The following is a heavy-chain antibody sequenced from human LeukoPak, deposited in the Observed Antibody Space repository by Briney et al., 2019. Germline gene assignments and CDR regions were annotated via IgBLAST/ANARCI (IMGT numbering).Heavy chain of an antibody. CDR2: ISWNSGSI. CDR1: GFTFDDYA. V-gene: IGHV3-9*01. J-gene: IGHJ6*02. CDR3: AKGTQSSVYYGMDV. Sequence: GRSLRLSCAASGFTFDDYAMHWVRQAPGKGLEWVSGISWNSGSIGYADSVKGRFTISRDNAKNSLYLHMNSLRAEDTALYYCAKGTQSSVYYGMDVWGQGATVTVSS.